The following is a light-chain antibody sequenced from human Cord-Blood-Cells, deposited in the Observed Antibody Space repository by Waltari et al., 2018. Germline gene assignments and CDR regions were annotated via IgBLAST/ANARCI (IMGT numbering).Light chain of an antibody. CDR1: SSDGGGYNH. V-gene: IGLV2-14*01. J-gene: IGLJ2*01. CDR2: DVS. Sequence: QSALTQPASVSGSPGQSITISCTGTSSDGGGYNHVSWYQQHPGKAPKLMIYDVSNRPSGVSNRFSGSKSGNTASLTISGLQAEDEADYYCSSYTSSSVVFGGGTKLTVL. CDR3: SSYTSSSVV.